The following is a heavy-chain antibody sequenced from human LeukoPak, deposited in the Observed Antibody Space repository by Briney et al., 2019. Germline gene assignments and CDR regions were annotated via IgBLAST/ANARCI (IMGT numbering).Heavy chain of an antibody. Sequence: PGGSLRLSCAASGFTFSSFGMSWVRQTPGKGLEWASAISGSGSSTYYADSVKGRFTISRDKSKNTLYLQMNSLRAEDTAVYYCAKDSTSSLLYYYYMDVWGKGTTVTVSS. V-gene: IGHV3-23*01. CDR2: ISGSGSST. CDR1: GFTFSSFG. J-gene: IGHJ6*03. D-gene: IGHD2-2*01. CDR3: AKDSTSSLLYYYYMDV.